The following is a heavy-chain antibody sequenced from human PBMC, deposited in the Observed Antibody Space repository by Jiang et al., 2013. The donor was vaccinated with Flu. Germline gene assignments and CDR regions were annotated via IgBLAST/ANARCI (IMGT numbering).Heavy chain of an antibody. V-gene: IGHV4-31*03. CDR2: ISYNGNT. CDR3: ARGASDYSYFDY. CDR1: GDSFSRTNYY. Sequence: GLVKPSQTLSLTCTVSGDSFSRTNYYWSWIRQHPGKGLEWIGYISYNGNTFYNPSLRGRVIISVDTSKSPFSLNLNSVAAADTAVYYCARGASDYSYFDYWGRGTLVTVSS. D-gene: IGHD4-11*01. J-gene: IGHJ4*02.